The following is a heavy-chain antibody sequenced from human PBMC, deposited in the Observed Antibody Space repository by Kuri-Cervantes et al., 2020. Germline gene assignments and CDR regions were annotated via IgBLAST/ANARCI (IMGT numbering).Heavy chain of an antibody. CDR2: ISGSGGRT. J-gene: IGHJ4*02. Sequence: GGSLRFSCEAPGLPFSSYAMSWVRQAPGKGLEWVPAISGSGGRTYYADSVKGRFTISRDNSKNTLYLQMNSLRAEDTAVYYCAKRLLKQGLLSEFDYWGQGTLVTVSS. V-gene: IGHV3-23*01. D-gene: IGHD6-19*01. CDR1: GLPFSSYA. CDR3: AKRLLKQGLLSEFDY.